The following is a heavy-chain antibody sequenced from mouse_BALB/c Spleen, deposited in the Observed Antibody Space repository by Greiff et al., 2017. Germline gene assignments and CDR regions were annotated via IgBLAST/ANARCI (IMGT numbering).Heavy chain of an antibody. CDR1: GYTFTSYT. D-gene: IGHD1-2*01. CDR2: INPSSGYT. J-gene: IGHJ4*01. CDR3: ARSKDYGYYAMDY. Sequence: QVQLKESGAELARPGASVKMSCKASGYTFTSYTMHWVKQRPGQGLEWIGYINPSSGYTNYNQKFKDKATLTADKSSSTAYMQLSSLTSEDSAVYYCARSKDYGYYAMDYWGQGTSVTVSS. V-gene: IGHV1-4*01.